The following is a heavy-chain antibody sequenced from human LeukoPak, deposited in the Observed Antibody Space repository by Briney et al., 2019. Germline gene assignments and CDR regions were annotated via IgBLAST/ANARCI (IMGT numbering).Heavy chain of an antibody. CDR2: INWNGDST. CDR1: GFTFDDYG. D-gene: IGHD1-20*01. V-gene: IGHV3-20*04. CDR3: AKDPSYNWNYLTY. Sequence: GGSLRLSCAASGFTFDDYGMSWVRQAPGKGLEWVSGINWNGDSTGYADSVKGRFTISRDNAKNSLYLQMNSLRAEDTAVYYCAKDPSYNWNYLTYWGQGTLVTVSS. J-gene: IGHJ4*02.